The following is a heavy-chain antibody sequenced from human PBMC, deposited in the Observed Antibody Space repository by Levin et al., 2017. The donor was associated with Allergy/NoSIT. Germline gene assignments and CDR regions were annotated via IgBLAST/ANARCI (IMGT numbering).Heavy chain of an antibody. V-gene: IGHV4-61*02. Sequence: PSETLSLTCKVSGGSISSGSYYWSWIRQPAAKGLEWIGRIYSSGSANYNPSLKSRVTISVDTSKNQFSLKLSSVTAADTAVYYCARAEVGSEHWGQGTLVTFSS. J-gene: IGHJ4*02. CDR3: ARAEVGSEH. D-gene: IGHD3-10*01. CDR1: GGSISSGSYY. CDR2: IYSSGSA.